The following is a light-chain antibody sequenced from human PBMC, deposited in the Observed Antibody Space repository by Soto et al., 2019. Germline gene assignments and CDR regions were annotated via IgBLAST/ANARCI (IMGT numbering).Light chain of an antibody. Sequence: DMQMTQSPSSLSASVGDRVTITGRASQGISNYLAWYQQKPGKVPKLLIYAASTLQSGVPSRFSGSGSGTDFTLTISSLKPEDVATYYCQKYNSAPRTFGQGTKVEIK. CDR3: QKYNSAPRT. CDR2: AAS. V-gene: IGKV1-27*01. CDR1: QGISNY. J-gene: IGKJ1*01.